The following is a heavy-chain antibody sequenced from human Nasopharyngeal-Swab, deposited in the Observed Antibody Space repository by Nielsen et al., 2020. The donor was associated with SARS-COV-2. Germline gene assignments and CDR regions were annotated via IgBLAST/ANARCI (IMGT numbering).Heavy chain of an antibody. CDR1: GFTFSSYS. V-gene: IGHV3-21*01. D-gene: IGHD6-13*01. J-gene: IGHJ5*02. Sequence: GGSLRLSCAASGFTFSSYSMNWVRQAPGKGLEWVSSISSSSSYIYYADSVKGRFTISRDNAKNSLYLQMNSLRDEDTAVYYCARGRIMWQQLASNWFDPWGQGTLVTVSS. CDR2: ISSSSSYI. CDR3: ARGRIMWQQLASNWFDP.